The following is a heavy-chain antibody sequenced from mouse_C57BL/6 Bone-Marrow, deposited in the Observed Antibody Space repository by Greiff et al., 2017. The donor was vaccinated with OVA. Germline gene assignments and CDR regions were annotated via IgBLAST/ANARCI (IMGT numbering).Heavy chain of an antibody. CDR1: GFTFSSYG. CDR3: ARRVYGSSPRYFDV. Sequence: DVMLVESGGDLVKPGGSLKLSCAASGFTFSSYGMSWVRQTPDKRLEWVATISSGGSYTYYPASVQGRFTISRDNAKNTLYLQMSSLKSEDTAMYYCARRVYGSSPRYFDVWGTGTTVTGSS. V-gene: IGHV5-6*02. CDR2: ISSGGSYT. D-gene: IGHD1-1*01. J-gene: IGHJ1*03.